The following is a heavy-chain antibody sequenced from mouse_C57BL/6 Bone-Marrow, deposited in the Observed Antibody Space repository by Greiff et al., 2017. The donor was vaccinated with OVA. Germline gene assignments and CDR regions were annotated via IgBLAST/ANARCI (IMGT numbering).Heavy chain of an antibody. CDR3: ARRAYHHAFAY. Sequence: EVKLVESGGGLVQPGGSLKLSCAASGFTFSDYGMAWVRQAPRKGPEWVAFISNLAYSIYYADTVTGRFTISRENAKNTLYLEMSKLRSEDTAMYYCARRAYHHAFAYWGQGTLVTVSA. D-gene: IGHD5-1*01. CDR2: ISNLAYSI. J-gene: IGHJ3*01. CDR1: GFTFSDYG. V-gene: IGHV5-15*01.